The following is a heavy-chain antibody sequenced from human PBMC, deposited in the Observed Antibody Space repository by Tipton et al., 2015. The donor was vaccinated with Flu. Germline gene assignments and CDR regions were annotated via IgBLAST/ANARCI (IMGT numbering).Heavy chain of an antibody. J-gene: IGHJ4*01. Sequence: TLSLTCTVSGGSVSSGSYYWSWIRQPPGKGLEWIGHIYYSGSTNYNPSLKSRVTISVDTSKNQFSLKLSSVTVADTAVYYCARLHMVRGFICGQGTLVAVSS. CDR1: GGSVSSGSYY. V-gene: IGHV4-61*01. CDR2: IYYSGST. D-gene: IGHD3-10*01. CDR3: ARLHMVRGFI.